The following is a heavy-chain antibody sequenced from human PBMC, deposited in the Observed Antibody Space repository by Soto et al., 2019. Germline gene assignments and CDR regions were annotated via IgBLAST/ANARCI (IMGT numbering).Heavy chain of an antibody. V-gene: IGHV1-69*01. CDR3: ASQYCSSTSCYASYYYYGMDV. D-gene: IGHD2-2*01. Sequence: QVQLVQSGAEVKKPGSSVKVSCKASGGTFSSYVISWVRQAPGQGLEWMGGIIPIFGTANYAQKFQGRVTITADESTSTAYMELSSLRSEDTAVYYCASQYCSSTSCYASYYYYGMDVWGQGTTVTVSS. CDR2: IIPIFGTA. CDR1: GGTFSSYV. J-gene: IGHJ6*02.